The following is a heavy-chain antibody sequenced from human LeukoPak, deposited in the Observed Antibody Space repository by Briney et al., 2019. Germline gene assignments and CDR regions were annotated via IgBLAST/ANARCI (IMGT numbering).Heavy chain of an antibody. Sequence: SETLSLTCTVSGGSIRSYYWSWIRQPPGKGLEWIGYIYYSGSTNYNPSLKSRVTISVDTSKNQFSLKLSSVTAADTAVYYCARRIVATISGNWFDPWGQGTLVTVSS. CDR2: IYYSGST. V-gene: IGHV4-59*08. J-gene: IGHJ5*02. CDR1: GGSIRSYY. D-gene: IGHD5-12*01. CDR3: ARRIVATISGNWFDP.